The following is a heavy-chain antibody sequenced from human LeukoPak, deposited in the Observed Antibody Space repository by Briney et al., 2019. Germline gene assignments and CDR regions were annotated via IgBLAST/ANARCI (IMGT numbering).Heavy chain of an antibody. V-gene: IGHV1-69*01. D-gene: IGHD4-23*01. CDR2: IIPIFATP. CDR3: AKGPGGNSYYYYYMDV. Sequence: SVKVSCKASGGTFSSYAISWVRQAPGQGLEWMGGIIPIFATPNYAQKFQGRVTITADESTSTACMELSSLRSEDTAVYYCAKGPGGNSYYYYYMDVWGKGTTVTVSS. J-gene: IGHJ6*03. CDR1: GGTFSSYA.